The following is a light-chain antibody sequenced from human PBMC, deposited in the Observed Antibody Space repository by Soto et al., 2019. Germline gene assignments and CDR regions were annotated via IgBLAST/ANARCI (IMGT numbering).Light chain of an antibody. V-gene: IGKV1-39*01. Sequence: QMTQSPSSLSASVGDRVTITCRASQSITTYLNWYQQTSGEAPKLLIYSASNLQSGVPSRFSGSGSGTDFTLTISSLQPDDFATYYCQQYNSYSRTFGQGTKVDIK. CDR3: QQYNSYSRT. CDR2: SAS. CDR1: QSITTY. J-gene: IGKJ1*01.